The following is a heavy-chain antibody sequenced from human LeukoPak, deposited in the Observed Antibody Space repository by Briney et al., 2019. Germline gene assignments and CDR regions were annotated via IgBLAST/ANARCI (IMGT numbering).Heavy chain of an antibody. CDR1: GFTFDDYA. CDR3: AKDLAAAYGGVDY. D-gene: IGHD6-13*01. Sequence: PGGSLRLSCAASGFTFDDYAMHWVRQDPGKGLEWVSGISWNSGSIGYADSVKGRFTISRDNAKNSLYLQMNSLRAEDTALYYCAKDLAAAYGGVDYWGQGTLVTVSS. J-gene: IGHJ4*02. V-gene: IGHV3-9*01. CDR2: ISWNSGSI.